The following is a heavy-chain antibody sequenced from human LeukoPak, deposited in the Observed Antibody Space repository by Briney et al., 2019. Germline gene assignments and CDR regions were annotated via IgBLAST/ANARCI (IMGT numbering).Heavy chain of an antibody. V-gene: IGHV3-23*01. CDR3: AKRLGDQRAFDY. CDR2: ISGTSGTI. Sequence: GGSLRLSCAASGFTFSNYAMSWVRQAPGKRLEWVSGISGTSGTINYADPVKGRFTISRDNSKNTAYLQMNSLRAEDTAVYYCAKRLGDQRAFDYWGQGTLVTVSS. D-gene: IGHD2-21*02. J-gene: IGHJ4*02. CDR1: GFTFSNYA.